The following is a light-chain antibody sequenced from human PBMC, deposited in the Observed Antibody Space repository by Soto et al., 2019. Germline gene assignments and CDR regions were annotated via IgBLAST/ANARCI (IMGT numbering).Light chain of an antibody. V-gene: IGLV3-21*04. CDR3: QVWDSSSPVV. CDR1: NIGSKS. J-gene: IGLJ2*01. Sequence: SYELTQPPSVSVAPGKTARLTCGGNNIGSKSVHWYQQKPGQAPVLVIYYDSDRPSGIPERFSGSNSGNTATLTISRVEAGDEADYYCQVWDSSSPVVFGGGTKLTVL. CDR2: YDS.